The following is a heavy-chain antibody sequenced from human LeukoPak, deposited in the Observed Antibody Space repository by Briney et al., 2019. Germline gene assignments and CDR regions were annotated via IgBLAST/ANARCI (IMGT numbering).Heavy chain of an antibody. J-gene: IGHJ6*02. V-gene: IGHV4-34*01. CDR1: GGPFSGYY. CDR3: ARARQRVVTSYYYYYGMDV. D-gene: IGHD2-21*02. CDR2: INHSGST. Sequence: SETLSLTCAVYGGPFSGYYWSWIRQPPGKGLEWIGEINHSGSTNYNPSLKSRVTISVDTSKNQFSLKLSSVTAADTAVYYCARARQRVVTSYYYYYGMDVWGQGTTVTVSS.